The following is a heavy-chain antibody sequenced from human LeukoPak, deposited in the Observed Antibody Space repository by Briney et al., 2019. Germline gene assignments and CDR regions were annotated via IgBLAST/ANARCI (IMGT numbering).Heavy chain of an antibody. CDR1: GGTFSSYA. CDR3: ASSIFGVVQGYYYYGMDV. V-gene: IGHV1-69*04. Sequence: ASVTVSCKASGGTFSSYAISWVRQAPGQGLEWMGRIIPIFGIANYAQKFQGRVTLTADKSTSTAYMELSSLRSEDTAVYYCASSIFGVVQGYYYYGMDVWGQGTTVTVSS. CDR2: IIPIFGIA. D-gene: IGHD3-3*01. J-gene: IGHJ6*02.